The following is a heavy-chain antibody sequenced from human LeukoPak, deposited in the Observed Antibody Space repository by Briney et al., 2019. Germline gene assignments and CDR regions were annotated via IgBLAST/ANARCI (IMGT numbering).Heavy chain of an antibody. CDR1: GYTFTSYG. J-gene: IGHJ4*02. V-gene: IGHV1-18*01. Sequence: ASVKVSCKASGYTFTSYGISWVRQAPGQGLEWMGWISAYNGNTNYAQKLQGRVTMTTDTSTSTAYMELRSLRSDDTAAYYCARDTLVVAPETQNYYFDYWGQGTLVTVSS. CDR2: ISAYNGNT. D-gene: IGHD2-2*01. CDR3: ARDTLVVAPETQNYYFDY.